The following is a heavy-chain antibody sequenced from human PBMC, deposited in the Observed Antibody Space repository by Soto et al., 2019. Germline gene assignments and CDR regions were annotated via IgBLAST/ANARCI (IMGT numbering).Heavy chain of an antibody. CDR1: GGTFSSYA. CDR3: ARDTGVSSGWAYYFDY. Sequence: QVQLVQSGAEVKKPGSSVKVSCKASGGTFSSYAISWVRQAPRQGLEWMGGIIPIFGTANYAQKFQGRVTITADKSTSTAYMELSSLRSEDTAVYYCARDTGVSSGWAYYFDYWGQGTLVTVSS. J-gene: IGHJ4*02. D-gene: IGHD6-19*01. CDR2: IIPIFGTA. V-gene: IGHV1-69*06.